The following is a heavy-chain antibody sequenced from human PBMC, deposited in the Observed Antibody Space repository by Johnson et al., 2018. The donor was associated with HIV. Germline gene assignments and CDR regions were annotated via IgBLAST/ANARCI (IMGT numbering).Heavy chain of an antibody. Sequence: VLLVESGGGLVQPGGSLRLSCAASGFTVSRNYMSWVRQAPGKGLEWVSVVYSGGSTYYADSVKGRFTVSRDNSKNTVYLQMNSLRDEDTAVYYCAKDRNYDILSIWGQGTMLTVSS. V-gene: IGHV3-66*01. CDR3: AKDRNYDILSI. J-gene: IGHJ3*02. D-gene: IGHD3-9*01. CDR1: GFTVSRNY. CDR2: VYSGGST.